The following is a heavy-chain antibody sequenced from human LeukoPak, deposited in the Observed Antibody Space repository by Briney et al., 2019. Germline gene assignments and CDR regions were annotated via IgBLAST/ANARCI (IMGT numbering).Heavy chain of an antibody. CDR3: ARANIAVAGTGFDY. CDR1: GGTFSSYA. Sequence: SVKVSCKASGGTFSSYAISWVRQAPGQGLEWMGRIIPIFGTANYAQKFQGRVTITTDESTSTAYMELSSLRSEDTAVHYCARANIAVAGTGFDYWGQGTLVTVSS. D-gene: IGHD6-19*01. CDR2: IIPIFGTA. J-gene: IGHJ4*02. V-gene: IGHV1-69*05.